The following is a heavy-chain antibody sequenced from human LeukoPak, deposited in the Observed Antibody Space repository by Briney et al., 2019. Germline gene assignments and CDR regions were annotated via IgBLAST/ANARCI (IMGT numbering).Heavy chain of an antibody. D-gene: IGHD6-25*01. CDR2: TYYSGST. J-gene: IGHJ4*02. V-gene: IGHV4-59*08. CDR1: GGSISSYY. CDR3: ATFAAGFDY. Sequence: SSETLSLTCTVSGGSISSYYWSWIRQPAGKGLEWIGYTYYSGSTNYNPSLKSRVTISVDTSKNQFSLKLSSVTAADTAVYYCATFAAGFDYWGQGTLVTVSS.